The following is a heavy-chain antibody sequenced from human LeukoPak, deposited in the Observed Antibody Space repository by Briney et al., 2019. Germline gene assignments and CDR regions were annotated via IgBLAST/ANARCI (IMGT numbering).Heavy chain of an antibody. V-gene: IGHV4-39*01. J-gene: IGHJ4*02. Sequence: PSETLSLTCTVSGGSISSSSYYWGWIRQPPGKGLEWIGSIYYSGSTYYNPSLKRRVTISVYTSKNQFSLKLSSVTAADTAVYYCARCHYDSSGSPDYWGQGTLVTVSS. CDR3: ARCHYDSSGSPDY. CDR2: IYYSGST. D-gene: IGHD3-22*01. CDR1: GGSISSSSYY.